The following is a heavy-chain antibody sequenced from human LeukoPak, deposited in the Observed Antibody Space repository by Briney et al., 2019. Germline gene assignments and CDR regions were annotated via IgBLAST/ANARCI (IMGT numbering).Heavy chain of an antibody. V-gene: IGHV4-34*01. Sequence: SETLSLTCAVYGGSFRGYYWSWIRQPPGKGLEWIGEINHSGSTNYNPSLKSRVTISVDTSKNQFSLKLSSVTAADTAVYYCARRQLRYFDYWGQGTLVTVSS. CDR2: INHSGST. J-gene: IGHJ4*02. CDR1: GGSFRGYY. CDR3: ARRQLRYFDY. D-gene: IGHD2-2*01.